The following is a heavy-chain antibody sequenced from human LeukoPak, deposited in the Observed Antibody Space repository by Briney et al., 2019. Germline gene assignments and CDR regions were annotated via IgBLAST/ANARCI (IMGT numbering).Heavy chain of an antibody. V-gene: IGHV3-64*01. Sequence: GGSLRLSCAASGFTFSSYAMHWVRQAPGKGLQYVSAISSNGGSTYYANSLKGRFTISRDNSKNTLYLQMGSLRAEDMAVYYCARRGSYYGDSMDYWGQGILVTVSS. CDR2: ISSNGGST. CDR1: GFTFSSYA. D-gene: IGHD1-26*01. J-gene: IGHJ4*02. CDR3: ARRGSYYGDSMDY.